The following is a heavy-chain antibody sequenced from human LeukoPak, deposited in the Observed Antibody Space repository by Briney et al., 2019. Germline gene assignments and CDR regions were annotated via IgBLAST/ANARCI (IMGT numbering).Heavy chain of an antibody. Sequence: GGSLRLSCAASGFIFSSYWMSWVRQAPGKGLEWVGNINQDGRVIFYVDSVKGRFTISRDNAKNSLYLQMNSLRDDDTAIYYCASSHDSSGNDWGQGTLVTVTS. CDR2: INQDGRVI. CDR1: GFIFSSYW. V-gene: IGHV3-7*01. D-gene: IGHD3-22*01. J-gene: IGHJ4*02. CDR3: ASSHDSSGND.